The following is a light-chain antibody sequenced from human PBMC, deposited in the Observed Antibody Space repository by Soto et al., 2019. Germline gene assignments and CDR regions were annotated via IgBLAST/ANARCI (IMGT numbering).Light chain of an antibody. CDR2: EVR. J-gene: IGLJ6*01. CDR3: TSYTPTGALV. Sequence: SVLTQPASVSGSPGQSITVSCTGTNTDVGGYNYVSWYQHRPGKAPRLMIYEVRNRLSGVSKRFSGSKSGNTASLTISGLQSEDEADYYCTSYTPTGALVFGSGNKV. V-gene: IGLV2-14*01. CDR1: NTDVGGYNY.